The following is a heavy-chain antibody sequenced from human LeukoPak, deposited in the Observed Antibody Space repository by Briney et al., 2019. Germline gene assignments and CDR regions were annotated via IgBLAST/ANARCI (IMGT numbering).Heavy chain of an antibody. D-gene: IGHD5-12*01. CDR1: GFTFSIYS. CDR3: ARTDRQYSGGTGDY. V-gene: IGHV3-48*04. Sequence: PGGSLRLSCAASGFTFSIYSMNWVRQAPRKGLEWVSYISTSSSTIYYADSVKGRFTISRDNAKNSLYLQMNSLRAEDTAVHYCARTDRQYSGGTGDYWGQGTLVTVSS. CDR2: ISTSSSTI. J-gene: IGHJ4*02.